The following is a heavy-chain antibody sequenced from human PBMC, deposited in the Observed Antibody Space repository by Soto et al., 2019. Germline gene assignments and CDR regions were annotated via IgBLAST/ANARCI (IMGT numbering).Heavy chain of an antibody. J-gene: IGHJ4*02. V-gene: IGHV5-51*01. Sequence: LGESLKISCKGSGYSFTSYWIGWVRQMPGKGLEWMGIIYPGDSDTRYSPSFQGQVTISADKSISTAYLQWSSLKASDTAMYYCARLRESITIFGVAPIDYWGQGTLVTVSS. CDR1: GYSFTSYW. D-gene: IGHD3-3*01. CDR2: IYPGDSDT. CDR3: ARLRESITIFGVAPIDY.